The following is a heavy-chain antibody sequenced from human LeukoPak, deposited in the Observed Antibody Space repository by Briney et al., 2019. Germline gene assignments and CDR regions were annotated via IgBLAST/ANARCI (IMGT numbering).Heavy chain of an antibody. CDR2: ISAYNGNT. J-gene: IGHJ4*02. D-gene: IGHD3-3*01. CDR3: ARAPGYDFWSGYYLTGDY. CDR1: GYTFTXYG. V-gene: IGHV1-18*01. Sequence: VXVSCKASGYTFTXYGISWVRQAPGQGLEWMGWISAYNGNTNYAQKLQGRVTMTTDTSTSTAYMELRSLRSDDTAVYYCARAPGYDFWSGYYLTGDYWGQGTLVTVSS.